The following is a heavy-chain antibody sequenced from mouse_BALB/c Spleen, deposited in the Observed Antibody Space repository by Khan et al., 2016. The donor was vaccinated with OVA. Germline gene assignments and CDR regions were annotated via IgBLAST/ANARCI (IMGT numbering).Heavy chain of an antibody. J-gene: IGHJ4*01. D-gene: IGHD1-1*01. Sequence: VQLKQSGPGLVAPSQSLSITCSISGFSLTTYGVNWVRHPPGKGLEWLGVIWGDGSTNYHSTLKSRLIISKDNSKRQVFLTLNSLQTDDTATYYCAKFTPDYYSMDYWGQGTSVTVSS. V-gene: IGHV2-3*01. CDR1: GFSLTTYG. CDR2: IWGDGST. CDR3: AKFTPDYYSMDY.